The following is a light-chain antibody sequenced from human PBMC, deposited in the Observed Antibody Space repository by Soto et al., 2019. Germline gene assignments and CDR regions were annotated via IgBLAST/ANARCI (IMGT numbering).Light chain of an antibody. CDR3: QQYDNSIT. CDR1: QSVSSNN. Sequence: EIVLTQSPGTLSLSPGETATLSCRASQSVSSNNLAWYHQKPGQTPRLLLYGASNRATGIPDRFSGSGSETDFTLTISRLKPEDFAVYYCQQYDNSITFGQGTRQE. CDR2: GAS. J-gene: IGKJ5*01. V-gene: IGKV3-20*01.